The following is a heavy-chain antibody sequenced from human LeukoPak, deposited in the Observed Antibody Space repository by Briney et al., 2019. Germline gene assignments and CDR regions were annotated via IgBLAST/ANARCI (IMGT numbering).Heavy chain of an antibody. CDR3: ARGDFYGGNTVTYFDY. J-gene: IGHJ4*02. D-gene: IGHD4-23*01. CDR2: INPNSGGT. V-gene: IGHV1-2*02. CDR1: GYTFTGYY. Sequence: ASVKVSCKASGYTFTGYYMHWVRQAPGQGLEWMGWINPNSGGTNYAQKFQGRVTMTRDTSISTAYMELSRLRSDDTAVYYCARGDFYGGNTVTYFDYWGQGTLVTVSS.